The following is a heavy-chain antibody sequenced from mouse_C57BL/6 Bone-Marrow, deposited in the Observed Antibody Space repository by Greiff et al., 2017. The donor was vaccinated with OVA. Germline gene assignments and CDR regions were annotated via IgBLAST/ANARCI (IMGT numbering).Heavy chain of an antibody. D-gene: IGHD2-5*01. V-gene: IGHV3-6*01. J-gene: IGHJ3*01. CDR2: ISYDGSN. CDR3: AREDSNSAY. CDR1: GYSITSGYY. Sequence: EVQLKESGPGLVKPSQSLSLTCSVTGYSITSGYYWNWIRQFPGNKLEWMGYISYDGSNNYNPSLKNRISITRDTSKNQFFLKLNSVTTEDTATYYCAREDSNSAYWGQGTLVTVSA.